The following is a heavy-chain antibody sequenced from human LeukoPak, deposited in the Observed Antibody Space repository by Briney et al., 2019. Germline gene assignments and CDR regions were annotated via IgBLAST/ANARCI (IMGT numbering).Heavy chain of an antibody. V-gene: IGHV3-48*02. CDR2: ITTSSAP. J-gene: IGHJ4*02. CDR3: TKGTIWLPFDY. D-gene: IGHD5-18*01. CDR1: GFTFSSYS. Sequence: GGSLRLSCAASGFTFSSYSMNWVRQARGKGLEGVSHITTSSAPQYADSGKGRFTISRDNAKNSLSLQMNSLRDEDTAVHYCTKGTIWLPFDYWGQGTLVTVSS.